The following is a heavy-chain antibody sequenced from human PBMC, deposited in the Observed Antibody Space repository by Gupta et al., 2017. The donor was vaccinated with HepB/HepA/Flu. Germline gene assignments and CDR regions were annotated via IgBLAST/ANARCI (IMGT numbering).Heavy chain of an antibody. CDR2: ISYDGSNK. CDR1: GFSFSSYG. V-gene: IGHV3-30*18. J-gene: IGHJ4*02. D-gene: IGHD2-21*02. CDR3: AKDFCGGDCYYKFDY. Sequence: QVQLVESGGGVVQPGRSLRLSCAASGFSFSSYGMHWVRQAPGKGLEWVAVISYDGSNKQYADSVKGRVTISRDNSKNTLYLQMNSLRAEDTAVYYCAKDFCGGDCYYKFDYWGQGTLVTVSS.